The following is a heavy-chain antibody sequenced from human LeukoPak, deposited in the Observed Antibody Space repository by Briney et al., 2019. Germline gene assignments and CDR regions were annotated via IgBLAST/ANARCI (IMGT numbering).Heavy chain of an antibody. D-gene: IGHD3-3*01. J-gene: IGHJ3*02. CDR2: IYYSGST. CDR1: GGSISSSSYY. CDR3: ARDRPSGTRAFDI. V-gene: IGHV4-39*07. Sequence: SETLSLTCTVSGGSISSSSYYWGWIRQPPGKGLEWIGSIYYSGSTYYNPSLKSRVTISVDTSKNQFSLKLSSVTAADTAVYYCARDRPSGTRAFDIWGQGTMVTVSS.